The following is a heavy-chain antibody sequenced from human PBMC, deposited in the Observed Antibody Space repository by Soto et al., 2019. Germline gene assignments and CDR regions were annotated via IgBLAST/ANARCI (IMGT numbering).Heavy chain of an antibody. Sequence: SETLSLTCAVYGGSFSGYYWSWIRQPPGKGLEWIGEINHSGSTNYNPSLKSRVTISVDTSKNQFSLNLSSVTAADTALYYCARALGYTYGHLPIDYWGQGTLVT. CDR2: INHSGST. V-gene: IGHV4-34*01. CDR1: GGSFSGYY. D-gene: IGHD5-18*01. CDR3: ARALGYTYGHLPIDY. J-gene: IGHJ4*02.